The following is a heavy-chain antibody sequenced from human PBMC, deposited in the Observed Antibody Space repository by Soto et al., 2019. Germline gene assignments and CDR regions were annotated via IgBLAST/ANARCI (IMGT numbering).Heavy chain of an antibody. CDR1: GCSFPNYW. D-gene: IGHD2-15*01. Sequence: PGESLKISCKSSGCSFPNYWIAWVRQMPGKDLESMGIIYPDDSDTKYSPSFQGQVTISADKSISTAYLQWSSLKASDTAMYYCASPTGSPDGYYYGMDVWGQGTTVTVSS. CDR2: IYPDDSDT. V-gene: IGHV5-51*01. J-gene: IGHJ6*02. CDR3: ASPTGSPDGYYYGMDV.